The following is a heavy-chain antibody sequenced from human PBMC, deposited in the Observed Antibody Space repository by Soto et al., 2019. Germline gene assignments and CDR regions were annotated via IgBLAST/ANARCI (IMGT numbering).Heavy chain of an antibody. CDR1: GGSISSDDYY. V-gene: IGHV4-31*03. J-gene: IGHJ4*02. D-gene: IGHD6-19*01. Sequence: SETLSLTCTVSGGSISSDDYYWSWIRQHPGKGLEWIGYIYHGGSTYYNPSLKSRLTTSIDTSKNQFSLKLSSVTAADTAVYYCARTSGIAVAGPGQTEGFFDYWGQGTLVTVSS. CDR3: ARTSGIAVAGPGQTEGFFDY. CDR2: IYHGGST.